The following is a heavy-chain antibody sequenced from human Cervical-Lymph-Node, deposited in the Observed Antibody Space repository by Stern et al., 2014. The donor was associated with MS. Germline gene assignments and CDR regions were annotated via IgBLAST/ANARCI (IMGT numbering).Heavy chain of an antibody. CDR3: ARDSSSWYAIDY. CDR1: GFTFSSYS. CDR2: ISSSSSYI. Sequence: EVQLVESGGGLVKPGGSLRLSCAASGFTFSSYSMNWVRQAPGKGLEWVSSISSSSSYIYYADSVKGRFTISRDNAKNSLYLQMNSLRAEDTAVYYCARDSSSWYAIDYGGQGTLVTVSS. J-gene: IGHJ4*02. V-gene: IGHV3-21*01. D-gene: IGHD6-13*01.